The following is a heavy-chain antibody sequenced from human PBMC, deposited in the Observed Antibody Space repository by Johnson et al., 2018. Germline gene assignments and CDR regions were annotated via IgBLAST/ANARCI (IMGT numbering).Heavy chain of an antibody. CDR3: ARDTSTGRHSPPTADRGRGSWGSEDTAVYYGAGDIAVAGNGGEYFQD. J-gene: IGHJ1*01. CDR1: GGTFSSYA. CDR2: IIPFFDTA. Sequence: QVQLVESGAEVKKPGSSVKVSCKASGGTFSSYAISWVRQAPGQGLEWMGGIIPFFDTANYAQKFPGRVTITADESTTTAYMELSRLRSEDTAVCYWARDTSTGRHSPPTADRGRGSWGSEDTAVYYGAGDIAVAGNGGEYFQDWGQGTLVTVSS. V-gene: IGHV1-69*01. D-gene: IGHD6-19*01.